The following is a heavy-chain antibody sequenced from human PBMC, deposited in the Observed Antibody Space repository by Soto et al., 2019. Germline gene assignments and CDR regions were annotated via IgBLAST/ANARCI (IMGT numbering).Heavy chain of an antibody. Sequence: QVQLQQWGAGLLKPSETLSLTCAVYGGSFSGYQWTWIRQTPGKGLEWIGEINDSGNINYNPSLKGGVTIFVDPPKRQMSLRRSLGAAGDWAVYYWARGLILWFGELSRRGGYYYYVDVWGEGTTVIVSS. D-gene: IGHD3-10*01. V-gene: IGHV4-34*01. CDR2: INDSGNI. CDR1: GGSFSGYQ. CDR3: ARGLILWFGELSRRGGYYYYVDV. J-gene: IGHJ6*03.